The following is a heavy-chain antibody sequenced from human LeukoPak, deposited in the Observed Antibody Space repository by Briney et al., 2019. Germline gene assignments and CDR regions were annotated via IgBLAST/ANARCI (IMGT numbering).Heavy chain of an antibody. CDR3: ARVGNYGDFDF. J-gene: IGHJ4*02. CDR2: ISSSGSTI. D-gene: IGHD4-17*01. V-gene: IGHV3-11*01. Sequence: GGSLRLSCAASGFTFSDYYMSWIRQAPGKGLEWVSYISSSGSTIYYADSVKGRFTISRDNSKNTLYLQMNSLRAEDTAVYHCARVGNYGDFDFWGQGTLVTVSS. CDR1: GFTFSDYY.